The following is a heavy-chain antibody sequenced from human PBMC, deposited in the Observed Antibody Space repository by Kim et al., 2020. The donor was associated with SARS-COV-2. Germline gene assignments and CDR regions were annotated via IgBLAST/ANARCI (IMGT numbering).Heavy chain of an antibody. CDR3: AKTAQFDY. Sequence: SGGDTFYADSVRGRFTISRANSKNTLSLQMNRLKAEDTAVYYCAKTAQFDYCGQGTLVTVSS. J-gene: IGHJ4*02. D-gene: IGHD2-21*02. V-gene: IGHV3-23*01. CDR2: SGGDT.